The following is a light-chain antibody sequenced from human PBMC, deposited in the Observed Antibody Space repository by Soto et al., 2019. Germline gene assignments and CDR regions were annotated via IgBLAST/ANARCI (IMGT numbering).Light chain of an antibody. V-gene: IGLV2-8*01. CDR2: EVS. J-gene: IGLJ1*01. Sequence: QSALTQPPSASGSPGQSVTISCTGTSSDVGGYNYVSWYQQHPGKAPKLMIYEVSNRPSGVPDRFSASKSGNTASLTVSGLQAEDEADYYCCSYAGSNYPYVFGTGTKLTVL. CDR1: SSDVGGYNY. CDR3: CSYAGSNYPYV.